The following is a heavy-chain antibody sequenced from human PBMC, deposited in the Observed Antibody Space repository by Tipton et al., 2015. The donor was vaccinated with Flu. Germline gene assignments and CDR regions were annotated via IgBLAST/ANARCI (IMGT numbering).Heavy chain of an antibody. V-gene: IGHV1-8*01. CDR2: MNPNSGNT. CDR1: GYTFTSYD. D-gene: IGHD6-13*01. Sequence: QLVQSGAEVKKPGASVKVSCKASGYTFTSYDINWVRQATGQGLEWMGWMNPNSGNTGYAQKFQGRVTMTRDTSTSTVYMELSSLRSEDTAAYYCARDRSIAAAGTVDYWGQGTLVTVSS. CDR3: ARDRSIAAAGTVDY. J-gene: IGHJ4*02.